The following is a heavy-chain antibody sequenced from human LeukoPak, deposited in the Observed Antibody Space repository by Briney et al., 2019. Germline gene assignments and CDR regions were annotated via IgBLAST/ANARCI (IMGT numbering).Heavy chain of an antibody. CDR3: AKDSYSSGWASGDN. V-gene: IGHV3-21*04. Sequence: GGSLRLSCAASGFTFSSYSMNWVRQAPGKGLEWVSSISSSSSYIYYADSVKGRFTISRDNSKNTLYLQMNSLRAEDTAVYYCAKDSYSSGWASGDNWGQGTLVTVSS. J-gene: IGHJ4*02. CDR1: GFTFSSYS. CDR2: ISSSSSYI. D-gene: IGHD6-19*01.